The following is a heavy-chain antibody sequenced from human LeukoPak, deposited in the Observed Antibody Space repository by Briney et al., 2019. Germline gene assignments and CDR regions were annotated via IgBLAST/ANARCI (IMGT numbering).Heavy chain of an antibody. J-gene: IGHJ4*02. CDR2: ISAYNGNT. CDR1: GYTFTSYG. V-gene: IGHV1-18*01. Sequence: ASVKVFCKASGYTFTSYGISWVRQAPGQGLEWMGWISAYNGNTNYAQKLQGRVTMTTDTSTSTAYMELRSLRSDDTAVYYCARDYCSGGSCYLYFDYWGQGTLVTVSS. CDR3: ARDYCSGGSCYLYFDY. D-gene: IGHD2-15*01.